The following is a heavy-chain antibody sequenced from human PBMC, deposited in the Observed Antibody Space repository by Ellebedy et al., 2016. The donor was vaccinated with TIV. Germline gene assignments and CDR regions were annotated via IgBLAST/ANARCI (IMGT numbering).Heavy chain of an antibody. CDR1: GFTFSTYA. Sequence: GGSLRLSXSASGFTFSTYAMSWVRQAPGKGLEWVSAISYSGGSTYYTDSVKGRFTISRDNSMNTVYLQLNSLRVEDTAVYYCAKLQVGATNYFDYWGQGTLVAVSS. V-gene: IGHV3-23*01. J-gene: IGHJ4*02. D-gene: IGHD1-26*01. CDR3: AKLQVGATNYFDY. CDR2: ISYSGGST.